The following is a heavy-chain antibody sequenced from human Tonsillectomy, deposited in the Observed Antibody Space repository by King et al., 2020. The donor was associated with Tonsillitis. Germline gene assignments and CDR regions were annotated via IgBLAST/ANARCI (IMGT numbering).Heavy chain of an antibody. D-gene: IGHD6-6*01. V-gene: IGHV3-23*04. Sequence: VQLVESGGGLVQPGGSLRLACAASGFTFRIHAMSLVRQAAGEGLEWVSAIRGSGGRTYYADSMKGRFTISRDTSKNTLYLQMNSLRAEDTAVYYCAKDGFWSSSSKRGQGTLVTVSS. CDR1: GFTFRIHA. CDR2: IRGSGGRT. CDR3: AKDGFWSSSSK. J-gene: IGHJ4*02.